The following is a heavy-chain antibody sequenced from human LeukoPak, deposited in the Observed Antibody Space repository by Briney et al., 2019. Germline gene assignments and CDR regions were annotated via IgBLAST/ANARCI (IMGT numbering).Heavy chain of an antibody. J-gene: IGHJ4*02. CDR3: ARDIVPPGICFDF. CDR2: INQDGSEA. Sequence: GGSLRLSCAASGFTFSSYWMSWVRQAPGKGLEWVANINQDGSEAYYVDSVRGRFTISRDNAKNSLYLQMNSLRAEDTAVYYCARDIVPPGICFDFWGQGTLVTVSS. D-gene: IGHD2-2*01. CDR1: GFTFSSYW. V-gene: IGHV3-7*01.